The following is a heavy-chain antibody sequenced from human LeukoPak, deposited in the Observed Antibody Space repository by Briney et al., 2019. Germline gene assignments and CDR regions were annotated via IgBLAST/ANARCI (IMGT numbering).Heavy chain of an antibody. V-gene: IGHV1-46*01. CDR3: AVSYDYVWGSYRPNWFDP. CDR1: GYTFTSYY. J-gene: IGHJ5*02. D-gene: IGHD3-16*02. Sequence: ASVKVSCKVSGYTFTSYYMHWVRQAPGQGLEWMGIINPSGGSTSYAQKFQGRVTMTRNTSISTAYMELGSLRSEDTAVYYCAVSYDYVWGSYRPNWFDPWGQRTLVSVSS. CDR2: INPSGGST.